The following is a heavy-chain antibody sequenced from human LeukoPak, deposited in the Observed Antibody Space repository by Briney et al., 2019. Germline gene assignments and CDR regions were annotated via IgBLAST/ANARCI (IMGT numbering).Heavy chain of an antibody. CDR1: GGSFSGYY. Sequence: SETLSLTCAVYGGSFSGYYWSWIRQPPGKGLEWIGEINHSRSTNYNPSLKSRVTISVDTSKNQFSLKLSSVTAADTAVYYCARGFLRRWFDPWGQGTLVTVSS. CDR2: INHSRST. CDR3: ARGFLRRWFDP. V-gene: IGHV4-34*01. D-gene: IGHD2/OR15-2a*01. J-gene: IGHJ5*02.